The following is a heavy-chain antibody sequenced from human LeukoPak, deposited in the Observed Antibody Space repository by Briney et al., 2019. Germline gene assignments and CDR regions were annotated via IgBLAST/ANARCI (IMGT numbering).Heavy chain of an antibody. V-gene: IGHV1-46*01. D-gene: IGHD3-10*01. CDR3: ARDPYYGSGSYNYFDY. CDR1: GYSFTYYY. J-gene: IGHJ4*02. CDR2: INPSGGST. Sequence: ASVKVSCKASGYSFTYYYMHWVRQAPGQGLEWMGIINPSGGSTNYAQKFQGRVTMTRDTSTSTVYMELSSLISEATAVYYCARDPYYGSGSYNYFDYWGQGTLVTVSS.